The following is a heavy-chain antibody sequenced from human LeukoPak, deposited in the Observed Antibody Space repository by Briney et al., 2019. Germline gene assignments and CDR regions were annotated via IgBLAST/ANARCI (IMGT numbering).Heavy chain of an antibody. J-gene: IGHJ5*02. CDR1: GGSFSGYY. V-gene: IGHV4-34*01. Sequence: SETLSLTCAVYGGSFSGYYWSWIRQPPGKGLEWIGEINHSGSTNYNPSLKSRVTISVDTSKNQFSLKLSSVTAADTAVYYCAILYSSGWYWFDPWGQGTLVTVSS. D-gene: IGHD6-19*01. CDR3: AILYSSGWYWFDP. CDR2: INHSGST.